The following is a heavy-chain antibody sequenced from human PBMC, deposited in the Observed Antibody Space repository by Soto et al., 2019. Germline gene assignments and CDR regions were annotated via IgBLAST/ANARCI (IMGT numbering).Heavy chain of an antibody. D-gene: IGHD6-19*01. CDR2: IYYSGST. Sequence: PSETLSLTCTISGGSINNYYWTWIRLPPGKGLEWIGHIYYSGSTKYNPSLKSRGTISVDTSKNQFSLKLSSVTAADTAVYYCARVGAEAGASIYYYYYGMDVWGQGTTVT. V-gene: IGHV4-59*01. CDR3: ARVGAEAGASIYYYYYGMDV. CDR1: GGSINNYY. J-gene: IGHJ6*02.